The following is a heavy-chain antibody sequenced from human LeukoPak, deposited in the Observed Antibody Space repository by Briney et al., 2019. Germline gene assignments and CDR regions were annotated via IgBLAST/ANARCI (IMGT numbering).Heavy chain of an antibody. Sequence: ASVKVSCKASGYTFTSYGISWVRQAPGQGFEWMGWISAYNGNTNYAQKLQGRVTMTTDTSTSTAYMELRSLRSDDTAVYYCARVAIFGVVIMEFDPWGQGTLVTVSS. CDR2: ISAYNGNT. D-gene: IGHD3-3*01. J-gene: IGHJ5*02. CDR3: ARVAIFGVVIMEFDP. CDR1: GYTFTSYG. V-gene: IGHV1-18*01.